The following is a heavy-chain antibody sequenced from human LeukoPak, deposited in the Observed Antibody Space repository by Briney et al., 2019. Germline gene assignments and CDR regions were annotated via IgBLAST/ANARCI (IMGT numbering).Heavy chain of an antibody. CDR1: GYTFTGYY. V-gene: IGHV1-2*02. Sequence: GASVKVSCKASGYTFTGYYMHWVRQAPGQGLEWMGWINPNSGGTNYAQKFQGRVTMTRDTSISTAYMELSRLRSDDTAVYYCARATYYYDSSGYYLNWFDPWGQGTLVTVSS. CDR3: ARATYYYDSSGYYLNWFDP. CDR2: INPNSGGT. J-gene: IGHJ5*02. D-gene: IGHD3-22*01.